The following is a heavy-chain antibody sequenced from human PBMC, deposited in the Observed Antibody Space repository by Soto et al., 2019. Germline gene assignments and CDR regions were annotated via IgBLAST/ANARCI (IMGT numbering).Heavy chain of an antibody. J-gene: IGHJ4*02. Sequence: QVQLQESGPGLVKPSETLSLTCTVSGGSLGSYYWSWIRQPPGKGLEWIGYIYYSGSTHYNPSLKSGVTIAVDPSNNQSSRNLSSVTAADTAVYYCARLGGWSVDYWGQGTLVIVSS. V-gene: IGHV4-59*08. D-gene: IGHD6-19*01. CDR1: GGSLGSYY. CDR2: IYYSGST. CDR3: ARLGGWSVDY.